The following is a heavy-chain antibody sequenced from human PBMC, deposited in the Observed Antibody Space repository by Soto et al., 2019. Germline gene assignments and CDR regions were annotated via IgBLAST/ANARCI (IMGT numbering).Heavy chain of an antibody. Sequence: QVQLVESGGGVVKPGRSLRLSCAASGFTFSSYGMHWVRQAPGTGLEWVAVIWYAGRNKYYADSVKGRVTISRDNSKNTLYLQMNSRRAEDTAVYYCARDLSSSGWYWYFYLWGRGTLVTVSS. J-gene: IGHJ2*01. CDR2: IWYAGRNK. CDR3: ARDLSSSGWYWYFYL. V-gene: IGHV3-33*01. D-gene: IGHD6-19*01. CDR1: GFTFSSYG.